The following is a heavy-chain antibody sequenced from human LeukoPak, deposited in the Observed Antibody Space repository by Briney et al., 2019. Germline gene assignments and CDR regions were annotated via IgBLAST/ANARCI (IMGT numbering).Heavy chain of an antibody. J-gene: IGHJ6*02. CDR1: GGSISSGSYY. D-gene: IGHD3-9*01. V-gene: IGHV4-61*02. Sequence: SQTLSLTCTVSGGSISSGSYYWSWIRQPAGMGLEWIGRIYTSGSTNYNPSLKSRVTISVDTSKNQFSLKLSSVTAADTAVYYCARGSAYYDILTGYRPPYGMDVWGQGTTVTVSS. CDR3: ARGSAYYDILTGYRPPYGMDV. CDR2: IYTSGST.